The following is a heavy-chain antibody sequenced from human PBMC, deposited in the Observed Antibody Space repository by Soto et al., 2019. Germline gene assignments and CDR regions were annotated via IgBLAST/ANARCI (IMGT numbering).Heavy chain of an antibody. J-gene: IGHJ5*02. V-gene: IGHV5-10-1*01. Sequence: GESLKISCKGSGYSFTSYWISWVRQMPGKGLEWMGRIDPSDSYTNYSPSFQGHVTISADKSISTAYLQWSSLKASDTAMYYCARLDCSSTSCHVWFDPWGQGTLVTVSS. CDR3: ARLDCSSTSCHVWFDP. D-gene: IGHD2-2*01. CDR1: GYSFTSYW. CDR2: IDPSDSYT.